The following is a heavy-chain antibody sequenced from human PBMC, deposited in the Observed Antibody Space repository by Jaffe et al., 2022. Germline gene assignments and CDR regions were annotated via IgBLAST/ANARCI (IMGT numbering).Heavy chain of an antibody. Sequence: QVQLQESGPGLVKPSQTLSLTCTVSGGSISSGSYYWSWIRQPAGKGLEWIGRIYTSGSTNYNPSLKSRVTISVDTSKNQFSLKLSSVTAADTAVYYCARRGGSYYTVSWYFDLWGRGTLVTVSS. CDR2: IYTSGST. D-gene: IGHD1-26*01. CDR1: GGSISSGSYY. J-gene: IGHJ2*01. V-gene: IGHV4-61*02. CDR3: ARRGGSYYTVSWYFDL.